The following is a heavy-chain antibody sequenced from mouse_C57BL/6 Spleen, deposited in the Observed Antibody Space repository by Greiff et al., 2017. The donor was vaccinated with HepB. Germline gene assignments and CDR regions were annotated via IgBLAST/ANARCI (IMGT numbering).Heavy chain of an antibody. Sequence: EVKLVESGGGLVKPGGSLKLSCAASGFTFSSYAMSWVRQTPEKRLEWVATISDGGSYTYYPDNVKGRFTISRDNAKTNLYLQMSHLKSEDTAMYYCARGGPDYYGSSYVRAMDYWGQGTSVTVSS. D-gene: IGHD1-1*01. CDR3: ARGGPDYYGSSYVRAMDY. J-gene: IGHJ4*01. V-gene: IGHV5-4*03. CDR2: ISDGGSYT. CDR1: GFTFSSYA.